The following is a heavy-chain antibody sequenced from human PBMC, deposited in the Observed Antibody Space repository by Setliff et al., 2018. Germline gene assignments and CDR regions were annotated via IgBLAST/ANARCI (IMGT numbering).Heavy chain of an antibody. J-gene: IGHJ4*02. V-gene: IGHV1-46*01. D-gene: IGHD6-13*01. CDR1: GYSLTLINYG. CDR2: IHTGGGSA. CDR3: ARGGMAAAGRKGVFEY. Sequence: ASVKVSCKASGYSLTLINYGISWVRQAHGQGLEWMGIIHTGGGSASYAQKFQGRVTMTSDTSTSTVYTEVNSVTSDDTAIYYCARGGMAAAGRKGVFEYWGQGTVVTVSS.